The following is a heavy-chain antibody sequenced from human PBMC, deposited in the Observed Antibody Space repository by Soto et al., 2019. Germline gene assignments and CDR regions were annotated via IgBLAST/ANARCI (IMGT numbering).Heavy chain of an antibody. CDR1: GFTFSSYA. CDR2: IRGNGDPP. D-gene: IGHD5-18*01. Sequence: GGSLRLSCSASGFTFSSYAMHWVRQARGRVLEYVSDIRGNGDPPFCADSVKGRFISSRDNSKNTLFLQMSSLSADDTAVYYSARDHSLGGYSYGKVDCWGQGTLVTVSS. V-gene: IGHV3-64D*06. J-gene: IGHJ4*02. CDR3: ARDHSLGGYSYGKVDC.